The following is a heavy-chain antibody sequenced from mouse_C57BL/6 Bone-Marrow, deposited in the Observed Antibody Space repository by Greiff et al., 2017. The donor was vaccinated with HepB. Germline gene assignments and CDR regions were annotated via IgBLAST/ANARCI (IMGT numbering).Heavy chain of an antibody. J-gene: IGHJ2*01. Sequence: VKLVVSGAELARPGASVKLSCKASGYTFTSYGISWVKQRTGQGLEWIGEIYPRSGNTYYNEKFKGKATLTADKSSSTAYMELRSLTSEDSAVYFCARRAPFPGYWGQGTTLTVSS. CDR3: ARRAPFPGY. CDR2: IYPRSGNT. D-gene: IGHD3-1*01. V-gene: IGHV1-81*01. CDR1: GYTFTSYG.